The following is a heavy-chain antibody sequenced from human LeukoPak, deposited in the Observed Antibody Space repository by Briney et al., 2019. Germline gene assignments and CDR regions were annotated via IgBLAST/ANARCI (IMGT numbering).Heavy chain of an antibody. J-gene: IGHJ5*02. V-gene: IGHV5-51*01. Sequence: GESLKISCKVSGYSFTSYWIGWVRQMPGKGLEWMGIIYPGDSDTRYSPSFQGQVTISADKSISTAYLQWSSLKASDTAMYYCARRTRTYGGYAAFDPWGQGTLVTVSS. CDR3: ARRTRTYGGYAAFDP. D-gene: IGHD5-12*01. CDR2: IYPGDSDT. CDR1: GYSFTSYW.